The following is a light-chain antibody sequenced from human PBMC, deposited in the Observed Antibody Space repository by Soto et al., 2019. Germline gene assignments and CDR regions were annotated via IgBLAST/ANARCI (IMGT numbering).Light chain of an antibody. CDR3: SSYAGSNNRV. Sequence: QSALTQPPSASGSPGQSVTISCTGTSSDVGDYNYVSWYQQHPGKAPKLMIYEVSKRPSGVPDRFSGSKSGNTASLTVSGLQAEDEPDYYCSSYAGSNNRVFGGGTKLTVL. CDR2: EVS. V-gene: IGLV2-8*01. J-gene: IGLJ3*02. CDR1: SSDVGDYNY.